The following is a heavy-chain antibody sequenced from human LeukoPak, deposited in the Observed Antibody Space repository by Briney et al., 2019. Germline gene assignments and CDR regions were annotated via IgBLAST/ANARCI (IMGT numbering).Heavy chain of an antibody. Sequence: GGSLRLSCAASGFTFSSYWMSWVRQAPGKGLEWVANIKQDGSEKYYVDSVKGRFTISRDNAKNSLYLQMNSLRAEDTAVYYCARDDFTYYDFWSGSNWFDPWGQGTLATVSS. V-gene: IGHV3-7*01. CDR1: GFTFSSYW. J-gene: IGHJ5*02. D-gene: IGHD3-3*01. CDR3: ARDDFTYYDFWSGSNWFDP. CDR2: IKQDGSEK.